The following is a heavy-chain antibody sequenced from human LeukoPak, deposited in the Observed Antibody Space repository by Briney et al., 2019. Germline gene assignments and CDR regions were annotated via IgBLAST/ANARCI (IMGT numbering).Heavy chain of an antibody. CDR3: AKDTPDYDSSGLDY. J-gene: IGHJ4*02. Sequence: PGGSLRLSCAASGFTFSDYYMSWIRQAPGKGLEWVSYISSSGSTIYYADSVKGRFTISRDNSKNTLYLQMNSLRAEDTAVYYCAKDTPDYDSSGLDYWGQGTLVTVSS. D-gene: IGHD3-22*01. CDR1: GFTFSDYY. V-gene: IGHV3-11*01. CDR2: ISSSGSTI.